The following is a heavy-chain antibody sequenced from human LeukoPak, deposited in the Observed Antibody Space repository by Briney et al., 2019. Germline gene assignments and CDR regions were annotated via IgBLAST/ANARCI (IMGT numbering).Heavy chain of an antibody. J-gene: IGHJ3*02. D-gene: IGHD3-22*01. Sequence: SETLSLTCTVSGDSISSDDYYWSWIRQPAGKGLEWIGRISSSGSTNYNPSLKRRATITVDASKNQFSLKLSSVTAADPAVYFCARGPYSYDSSGAFDIWGQGTMVTVSS. CDR2: ISSSGST. V-gene: IGHV4-61*02. CDR1: GDSISSDDYY. CDR3: ARGPYSYDSSGAFDI.